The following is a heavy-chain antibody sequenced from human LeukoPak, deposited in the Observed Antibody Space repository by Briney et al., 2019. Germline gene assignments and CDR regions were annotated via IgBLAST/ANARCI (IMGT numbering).Heavy chain of an antibody. D-gene: IGHD3-10*01. Sequence: GGSLRLSCVASGFDLRHFYMSWVRQAPGKGLEWVADIRPDGSAIYKVDSVRGRFTISRDNTKNSLFLQMNSLKDEDTAVYYCARDGSGTDFSLDYWGPGTPVTVSS. CDR1: GFDLRHFY. CDR3: ARDGSGTDFSLDY. V-gene: IGHV3-7*04. CDR2: IRPDGSAI. J-gene: IGHJ4*02.